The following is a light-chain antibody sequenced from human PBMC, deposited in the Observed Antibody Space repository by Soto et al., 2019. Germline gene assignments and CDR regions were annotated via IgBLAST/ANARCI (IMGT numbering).Light chain of an antibody. CDR2: RAS. J-gene: IGKJ2*01. CDR1: QSVSVN. CDR3: QQYNNWPPYT. V-gene: IGKV3-15*01. Sequence: IVMTQSPATLSLSPGERATLSCRASQSVSVNLAWYQQKPGQSPGLLIYRASTRATGIPARFSGSGSGTEFTLTISSLQSEDFAVYFCQQYNNWPPYTFGQGTKVEIK.